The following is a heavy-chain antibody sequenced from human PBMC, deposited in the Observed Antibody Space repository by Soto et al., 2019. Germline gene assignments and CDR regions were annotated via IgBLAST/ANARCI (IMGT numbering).Heavy chain of an antibody. CDR3: AREISSSWPYYYYGMDV. V-gene: IGHV3-33*01. Sequence: QVQLVESGGGVVQPGRSLRLSCAASVFTFSSYGMHWVRQAPGKGLEWVAVTWYDGSNKYYADSVKGRFTISRDNSKNTLYLQMNSLRAEDTAVYYCAREISSSWPYYYYGMDVWGQGTTVTVSS. CDR2: TWYDGSNK. D-gene: IGHD6-13*01. J-gene: IGHJ6*02. CDR1: VFTFSSYG.